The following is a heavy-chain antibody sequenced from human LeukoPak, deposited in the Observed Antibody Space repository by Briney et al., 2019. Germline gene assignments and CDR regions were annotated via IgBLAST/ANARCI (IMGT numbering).Heavy chain of an antibody. D-gene: IGHD3-3*01. CDR1: GFTFSSYA. J-gene: IGHJ6*02. Sequence: PGGSLRLSCAASGFTFSSYAMHWVRQAPGKGLEWVAVISYDGSNKYYADSAKGRFTISRDNSKNTLYLQMNSLRAEDTAVYYCAREGIYDLWSGYTNYYYYGMDVWGQGTTVTVSS. V-gene: IGHV3-30-3*01. CDR3: AREGIYDLWSGYTNYYYYGMDV. CDR2: ISYDGSNK.